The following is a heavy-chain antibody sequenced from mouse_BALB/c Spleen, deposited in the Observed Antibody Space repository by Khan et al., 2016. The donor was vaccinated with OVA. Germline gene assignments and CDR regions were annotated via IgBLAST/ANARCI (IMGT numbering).Heavy chain of an antibody. V-gene: IGHV5-9-3*01. Sequence: EVELVESGGGLVKPGGSLKLSCSASGFTFSSYAMSWVRQTPEKRLELVATISSGGHYTFYPDSVKGRFTISRDNARNTLYLQMSSLRSEDTAMYYCARSLVDYYAMDYGGQGASVTVSS. CDR1: GFTFSSYA. J-gene: IGHJ4*01. CDR2: ISSGGHYT. CDR3: ARSLVDYYAMDY. D-gene: IGHD2-2*01.